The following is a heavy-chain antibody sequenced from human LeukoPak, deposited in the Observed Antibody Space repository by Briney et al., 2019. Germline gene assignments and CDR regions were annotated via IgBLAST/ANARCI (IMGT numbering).Heavy chain of an antibody. CDR3: TSDTVDTSLGIDY. D-gene: IGHD5-18*01. Sequence: PGRSLRLSCAASGFTFCSHWMHSVRHVPGEGLVWVSRISRDGRSTAYADSVKGRFTISRDNAKNTLYLQMNSLRAEDTAVYYCTSDTVDTSLGIDYWGLGTLVTVSS. CDR2: ISRDGRST. J-gene: IGHJ4*02. CDR1: GFTFCSHW. V-gene: IGHV3-74*01.